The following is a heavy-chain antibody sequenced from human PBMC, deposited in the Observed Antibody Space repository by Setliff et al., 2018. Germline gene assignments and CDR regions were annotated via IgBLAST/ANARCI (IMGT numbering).Heavy chain of an antibody. V-gene: IGHV3-7*01. CDR2: IKQDGSEK. CDR3: ARDLPDYYDSSGPRLDY. J-gene: IGHJ4*02. D-gene: IGHD3-22*01. Sequence: GGSLRLSCGASGFTFSTYWMSWVRQAPGKGLEWVANIKQDGSEKYYVDSVKGRFTISRDNAKNSLYLQMNSLRAEDTAVYYCARDLPDYYDSSGPRLDYWGQGTLVTVSS. CDR1: GFTFSTYW.